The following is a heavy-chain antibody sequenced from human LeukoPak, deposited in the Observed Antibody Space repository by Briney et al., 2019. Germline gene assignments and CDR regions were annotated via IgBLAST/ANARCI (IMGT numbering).Heavy chain of an antibody. V-gene: IGHV4-59*11. CDR2: IYHTGSPT. J-gene: IGHJ6*02. CDR3: TRGFAVAGTHYYYFYAMDV. Sequence: SETLSLTCTVSGGSISTHYWGWIRQPPGKGLEWIGYIYHTGSPTNYNPSLKSRVTISVDTSKNLFSLKLNSVAAADTAMYYCTRGFAVAGTHYYYFYAMDVWGHGTTVTVSS. D-gene: IGHD6-19*01. CDR1: GGSISTHY.